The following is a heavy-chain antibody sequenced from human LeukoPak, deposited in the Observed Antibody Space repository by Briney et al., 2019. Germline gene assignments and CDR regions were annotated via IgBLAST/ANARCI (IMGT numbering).Heavy chain of an antibody. CDR3: ASRYYYDSSGYYHDAFDI. D-gene: IGHD3-22*01. CDR1: GGTFSSYA. Sequence: ASVKVSCKASGGTFSSYAISWVRQAPGQGLEWMGRIIPILGIANYAQKFQGRVTITADKSTSTAYMELSSLRSEDTAVYYCASRYYYDSSGYYHDAFDIWGQGTMVTVSS. CDR2: IIPILGIA. V-gene: IGHV1-69*04. J-gene: IGHJ3*02.